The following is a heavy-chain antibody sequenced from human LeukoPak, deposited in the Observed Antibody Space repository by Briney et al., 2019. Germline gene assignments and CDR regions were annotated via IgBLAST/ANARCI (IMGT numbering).Heavy chain of an antibody. J-gene: IGHJ4*02. CDR2: ISPDGSDK. CDR3: AKDLGPLGGFDY. Sequence: PGGSLRLSCVASGFTFSTYWMNWVRQAPGKGLERVGTISPDGSDKYYVDSVKGRFTISRDNSKNTLYLQMNSLRAEDTAVYYCAKDLGPLGGFDYWGQGTLVTVSS. D-gene: IGHD7-27*01. CDR1: GFTFSTYW. V-gene: IGHV3-7*01.